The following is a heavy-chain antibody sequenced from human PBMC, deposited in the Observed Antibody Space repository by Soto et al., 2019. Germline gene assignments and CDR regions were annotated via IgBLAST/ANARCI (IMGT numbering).Heavy chain of an antibody. D-gene: IGHD1-26*01. CDR3: ARKGLGIVGATKCWFDP. Sequence: PSETLSLACTVPDGSSSRGRYSWSWFRQPPGKGLEWIGSIYYSGSTYYNPSLKSRVTISVDTSKNQFSLKLSSVTAADTAVYYCARKGLGIVGATKCWFDPWGQG. V-gene: IGHV4-39*01. CDR1: DGSSSRGRYS. CDR2: IYYSGST. J-gene: IGHJ5*02.